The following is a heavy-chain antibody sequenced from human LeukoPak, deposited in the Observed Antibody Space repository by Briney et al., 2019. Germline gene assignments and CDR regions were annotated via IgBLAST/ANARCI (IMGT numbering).Heavy chain of an antibody. V-gene: IGHV4-34*01. CDR1: GGSFSGYY. D-gene: IGHD5-24*01. J-gene: IGHJ4*02. CDR3: ARGDEIRDGYNFDY. Sequence: SETLSLTCAVYGGSFSGYYWSWIRQPPGKGLEWIGEINHSGSTNYNPSLKSRVTISVDTSKNQFSLKLSSVTAADTAVYYCARGDEIRDGYNFDYWGQGTLVTVSS. CDR2: INHSGST.